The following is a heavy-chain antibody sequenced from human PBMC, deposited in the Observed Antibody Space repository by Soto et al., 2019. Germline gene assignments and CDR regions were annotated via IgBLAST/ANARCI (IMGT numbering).Heavy chain of an antibody. CDR2: VHPETGST. J-gene: IGHJ4*02. CDR1: GYSFRSYD. V-gene: IGHV1-8*02. Sequence: ASVKVSCKGSGYSFRSYDITWVRQAPGQGLEWMGWVHPETGSTGYAQRFQGRVSMTSDTSRNTTYMELNSLRAEDTAVYYCALRKTGSYFDYWGQGTLVTVSS. CDR3: ALRKTGSYFDY. D-gene: IGHD1-26*01.